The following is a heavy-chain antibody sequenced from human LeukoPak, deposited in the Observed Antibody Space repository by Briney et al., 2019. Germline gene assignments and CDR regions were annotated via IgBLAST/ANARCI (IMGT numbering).Heavy chain of an antibody. CDR2: INHSGST. Sequence: PSETLSLTCAVYGGSFSGYYWSWIRQPPGKGLEWIGEINHSGSTNYNPSLKSRVTISVDTSRNQFSLKLSSVTAADTAVYYCARGGRETTVVTLFDYWGQGTLVTVSS. V-gene: IGHV4-34*01. CDR1: GGSFSGYY. CDR3: ARGGRETTVVTLFDY. J-gene: IGHJ4*02. D-gene: IGHD4-23*01.